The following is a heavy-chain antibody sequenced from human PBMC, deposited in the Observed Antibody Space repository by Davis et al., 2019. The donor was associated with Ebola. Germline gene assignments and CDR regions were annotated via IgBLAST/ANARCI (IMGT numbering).Heavy chain of an antibody. Sequence: KVSCKGSGYSFSDYWIAWVRQVPGKGLEWMGRIDPSDSYTNYSPSFQGQVTISADKSISTAYLQWSSLKASDTAMYYCARLTMVRGVHWGQGTLVTVSS. CDR1: GYSFSDYW. CDR2: IDPSDSYT. V-gene: IGHV5-10-1*04. J-gene: IGHJ4*02. D-gene: IGHD3-10*01. CDR3: ARLTMVRGVH.